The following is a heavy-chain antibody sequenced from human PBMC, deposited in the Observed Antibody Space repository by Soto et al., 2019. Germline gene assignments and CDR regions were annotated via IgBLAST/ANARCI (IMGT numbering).Heavy chain of an antibody. CDR1: GGPITNY. Sequence: TLSLPCTVSGGPITNYWSWIRQHPGKGLEWIGYIYDSGSTYYNPSLKSRVTMSLDTSKNQLSLKLTSVTAADTAVYYCARVNLDYVTGMDVWGQGTTVTVSS. V-gene: IGHV4-31*03. CDR3: ARVNLDYVTGMDV. J-gene: IGHJ6*02. CDR2: IYDSGST. D-gene: IGHD4-17*01.